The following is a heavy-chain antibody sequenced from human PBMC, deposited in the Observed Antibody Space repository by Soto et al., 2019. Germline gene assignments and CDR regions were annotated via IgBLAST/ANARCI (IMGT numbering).Heavy chain of an antibody. CDR1: GYNFTSSA. V-gene: IGHV1-3*01. Sequence: QVRLVQSGAAVKKPGASLKVTCKTSGYNFTSSAMHRVRQAPGQRVTWMGWINAGNGKTKYSATFQGRVTITRDTSAGTADMERRSLRSEDTAVYYCASGGDILTGSPPGGYCYNADVWGKATTVTVSS. D-gene: IGHD3-9*01. J-gene: IGHJ6*03. CDR3: ASGGDILTGSPPGGYCYNADV. CDR2: INAGNGKT.